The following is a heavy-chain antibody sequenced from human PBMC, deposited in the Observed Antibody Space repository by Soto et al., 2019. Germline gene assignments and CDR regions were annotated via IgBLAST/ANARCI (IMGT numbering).Heavy chain of an antibody. Sequence: QVQLVESGGGVVQPGRSLRLSCAASGFTFSSYAMHWVRQAPGKGLEWVAVISYDGSNKNYADSVKGRFTISRDNSKNTLYLQMNSLRAEDTAVYYCARCLTYYDILTGYNDAFDIWGQGTMVTVSS. J-gene: IGHJ3*02. CDR1: GFTFSSYA. CDR2: ISYDGSNK. V-gene: IGHV3-30-3*01. CDR3: ARCLTYYDILTGYNDAFDI. D-gene: IGHD3-9*01.